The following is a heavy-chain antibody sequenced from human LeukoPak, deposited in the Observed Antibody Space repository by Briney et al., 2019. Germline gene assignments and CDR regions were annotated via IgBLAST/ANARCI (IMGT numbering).Heavy chain of an antibody. J-gene: IGHJ4*02. Sequence: GASVKLSCKASGYTFTGYYMHWVRQAPGQGLEWMGWINPNSGGTNYAQKFQGRVTMTRDTSISTAYMELSRLRSDDTAVYYCARDRGYDSALDYWGQGTLVTVSS. CDR3: ARDRGYDSALDY. D-gene: IGHD5-12*01. CDR1: GYTFTGYY. V-gene: IGHV1-2*02. CDR2: INPNSGGT.